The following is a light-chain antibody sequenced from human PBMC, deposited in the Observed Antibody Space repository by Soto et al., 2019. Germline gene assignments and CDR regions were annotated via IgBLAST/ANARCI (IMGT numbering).Light chain of an antibody. Sequence: QSVLTQPPSASGTPGQRISISCSGSSSNIARNTVNWYQQLPGTAPKLLIYSNNKRPSGVPDRFSGSKSGTSASLAISGLQPDDEADYYCAAWDDSLSGYWVFGGGTKVTVL. CDR3: AAWDDSLSGYWV. CDR1: SSNIARNT. J-gene: IGLJ3*02. CDR2: SNN. V-gene: IGLV1-44*01.